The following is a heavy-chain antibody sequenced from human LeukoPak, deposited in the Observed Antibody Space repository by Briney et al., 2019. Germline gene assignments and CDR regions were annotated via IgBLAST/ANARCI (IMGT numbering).Heavy chain of an antibody. CDR3: ARGDGYNEYYFDY. Sequence: GGSLRLSCAASGFTFSSYGMHWVRQAPGKGLEWVAFIRYDGSNKYYADSVKGRFTISRDNSKNTLYLQMNSLRAEDTAVYYCARGDGYNEYYFDYWGQGTLVTVSS. V-gene: IGHV3-30*02. CDR1: GFTFSSYG. CDR2: IRYDGSNK. J-gene: IGHJ4*02. D-gene: IGHD5-24*01.